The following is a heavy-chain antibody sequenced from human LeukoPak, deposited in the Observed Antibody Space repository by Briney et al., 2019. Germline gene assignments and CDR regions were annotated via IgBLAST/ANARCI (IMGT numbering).Heavy chain of an antibody. J-gene: IGHJ4*02. D-gene: IGHD2-21*01. V-gene: IGHV3-30-3*01. Sequence: GRSLRLSCAASGFTFSSYAMHWVRQAPGKGLEWVAVISYDGSNKYYADSVKGRFTISRDNAKNSLYLQMNSLRAEDTAVYYCAIAGTRTEYYWGQGTLVTVSS. CDR1: GFTFSSYA. CDR2: ISYDGSNK. CDR3: AIAGTRTEYY.